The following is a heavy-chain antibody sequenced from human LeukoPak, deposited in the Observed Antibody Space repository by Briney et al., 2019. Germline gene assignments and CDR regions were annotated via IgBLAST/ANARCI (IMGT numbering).Heavy chain of an antibody. V-gene: IGHV4-61*02. D-gene: IGHD3-22*01. CDR1: GGSISSGSYY. J-gene: IGHJ4*02. Sequence: SETLSLTCTVSGGSISSGSYYWSWIRQPAGKGLEWIGRIYSSGTTTYNPSLKSRVTISVDTSKNQFSLKLSSVTAADTAVYYCAREGGSYDSSGYYSLYYYFDYWGQGTLVTVSS. CDR3: AREGGSYDSSGYYSLYYYFDY. CDR2: IYSSGTT.